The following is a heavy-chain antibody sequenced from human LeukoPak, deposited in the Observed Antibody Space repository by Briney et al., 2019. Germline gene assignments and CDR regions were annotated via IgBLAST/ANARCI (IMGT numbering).Heavy chain of an antibody. D-gene: IGHD1-26*01. J-gene: IGHJ4*02. V-gene: IGHV1-8*01. CDR3: ARDGLIVGATWVDFDY. CDR2: MNPNSGNT. Sequence: ASVKVSCTASGYTFTSYDINWVRQATGQGLEWMGWMNPNSGNTGYAQKFQGRVTITRDTSASTAYMELSSLRSEDTAVYYCARDGLIVGATWVDFDYWGQGTLVTVSS. CDR1: GYTFTSYD.